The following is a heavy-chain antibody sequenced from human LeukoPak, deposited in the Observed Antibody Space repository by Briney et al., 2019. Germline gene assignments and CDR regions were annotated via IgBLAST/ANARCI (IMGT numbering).Heavy chain of an antibody. CDR1: GFTFTDSA. D-gene: IGHD6-19*01. V-gene: IGHV3-30*02. CDR3: ARDLGYSSGHGLDV. CDR2: IRSGGSNE. Sequence: GGSLRLSCAASGFTFTDSAMHWVRRAPGAGLEWVALIRSGGSNEYYADSVKGRFTTYRDNAKNMLYLQMNRLSAEDTAMYYCARDLGYSSGHGLDVWGQGTTVTVSS. J-gene: IGHJ6*02.